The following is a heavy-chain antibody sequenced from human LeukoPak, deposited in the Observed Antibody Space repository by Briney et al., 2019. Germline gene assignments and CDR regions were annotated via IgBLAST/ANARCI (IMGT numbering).Heavy chain of an antibody. CDR1: GFTFSSYA. CDR2: ISGSGGGT. D-gene: IGHD3-22*01. Sequence: PGGSLRLSCAASGFTFSSYAMSWVRQAPGKGLEWVSAISGSGGGTYYADSVKGRFTISRDNSKNTLYLQMNSLRAEDTAVYYCAKDRDYYDSSGYYLHFDYWGQGTLVTVSS. J-gene: IGHJ4*02. V-gene: IGHV3-23*01. CDR3: AKDRDYYDSSGYYLHFDY.